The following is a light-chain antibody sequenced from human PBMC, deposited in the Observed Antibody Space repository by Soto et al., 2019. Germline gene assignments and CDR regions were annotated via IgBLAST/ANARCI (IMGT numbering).Light chain of an antibody. CDR2: DAS. J-gene: IGKJ1*01. V-gene: IGKV3D-20*02. CDR3: QQRRYWPVT. CDR1: QSVSSSY. Sequence: EIVLTQSPGTLSLSPGERATLSCRASQSVSSSYLAWYQQKPGQAPRLLIYDASNRATGVPARFSGSGSGTDFTLTISSLEPEDFAVYYCQQRRYWPVTFGQGTKVEIK.